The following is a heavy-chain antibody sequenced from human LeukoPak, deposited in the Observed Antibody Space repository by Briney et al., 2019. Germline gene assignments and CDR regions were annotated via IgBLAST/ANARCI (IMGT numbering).Heavy chain of an antibody. Sequence: GGSLRLSSAASGFTFSSYWMHWVRQAPGRGLVWVSRIKSDGRSTSYADSVKGRFTISRDNAKNTLYLQMNSLRAEDTAVYFCARVGAVAGAFDIWGQGTMVTVSS. CDR2: IKSDGRST. D-gene: IGHD6-19*01. CDR3: ARVGAVAGAFDI. CDR1: GFTFSSYW. V-gene: IGHV3-74*01. J-gene: IGHJ3*02.